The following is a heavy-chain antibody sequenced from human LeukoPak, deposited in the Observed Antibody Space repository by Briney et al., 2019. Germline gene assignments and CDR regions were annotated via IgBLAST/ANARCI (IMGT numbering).Heavy chain of an antibody. J-gene: IGHJ3*02. CDR3: GRRGNQHLGAFDI. V-gene: IGHV5-51*01. Sequence: GASLKISSMASGYSFTTNWIGCVRQMPGKGLEWMGIIYPADCDSRYSPSFQGQVTISADKSISTAYLQWSRLKASDTATYYCGRRGNQHLGAFDIWGQGTMDTVSS. CDR1: GYSFTTNW. CDR2: IYPADCDS. D-gene: IGHD6-13*01.